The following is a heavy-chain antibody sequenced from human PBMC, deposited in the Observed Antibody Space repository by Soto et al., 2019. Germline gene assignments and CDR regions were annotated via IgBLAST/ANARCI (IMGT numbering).Heavy chain of an antibody. J-gene: IGHJ6*02. CDR3: ARTNIRGNYFYSLDV. Sequence: ASVKVSCKASGYTFTAYYIHWVRQAPGQGLEWMGWINPNSGGTHYAQKFQGRVTMTGDTSLSTAYMELTSLRSDDTAVYYCARTNIRGNYFYSLDVWGQGTKVTVSS. CDR1: GYTFTAYY. CDR2: INPNSGGT. V-gene: IGHV1-2*02. D-gene: IGHD3-16*01.